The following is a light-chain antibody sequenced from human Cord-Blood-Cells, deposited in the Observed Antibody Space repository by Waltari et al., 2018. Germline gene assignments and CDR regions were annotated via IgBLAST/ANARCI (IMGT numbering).Light chain of an antibody. J-gene: IGKJ5*01. CDR2: AAS. V-gene: IGKV1-9*01. CDR1: QGISSY. CDR3: QQLNSYPIT. Sequence: IQLTQSPSSLSASVGARVTITCRASQGISSYLAWAQQKPGKAPKLLIYAASTLQSGVPSRFSGSGSGTDFTLTISSLQPEDFATYYCQQLNSYPITFGQGTRLEIK.